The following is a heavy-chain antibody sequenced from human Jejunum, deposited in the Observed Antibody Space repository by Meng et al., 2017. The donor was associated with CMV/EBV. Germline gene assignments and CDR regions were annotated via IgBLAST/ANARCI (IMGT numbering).Heavy chain of an antibody. CDR2: FIPSLNVT. CDR3: AREAASSWYVSYFQH. D-gene: IGHD6-13*01. V-gene: IGHV1-69*04. J-gene: IGHJ1*01. Sequence: SGGSFSSNSISWVRQAPGQGLEWMGRFIPSLNVTTYSKKFQGRVTITADKSTTTVYMEVSSLRSEDTAVYYCAREAASSWYVSYFQHWGQGTLVTVSS. CDR1: GGSFSSNS.